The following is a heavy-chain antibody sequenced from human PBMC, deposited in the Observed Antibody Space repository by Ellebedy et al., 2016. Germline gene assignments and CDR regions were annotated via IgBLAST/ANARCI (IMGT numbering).Heavy chain of an antibody. Sequence: GESLKISXAASGFTVSSNYMSWVRQAPGKGLEWVSVIYTGGSTYYADSVKGRFTISRDNSKNTLYLQMNSLRAEDTAVYYCARGHIVVVTAMYDAFDIWGQGTMVTVSS. D-gene: IGHD2-21*02. CDR1: GFTVSSNY. CDR3: ARGHIVVVTAMYDAFDI. J-gene: IGHJ3*02. V-gene: IGHV3-66*01. CDR2: IYTGGST.